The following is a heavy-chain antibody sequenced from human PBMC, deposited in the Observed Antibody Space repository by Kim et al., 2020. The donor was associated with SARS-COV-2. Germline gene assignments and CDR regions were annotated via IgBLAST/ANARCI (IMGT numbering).Heavy chain of an antibody. CDR1: GGTFSSYA. Sequence: SVKVSCKASGGTFSSYAISWVRQALGQGLEWMGGIIPIFGTANYAQKFQGRVTITADESTSTAYMELSSLRSEDTAVYYCARDRGYCSGGSCYDLKSYYYYYYGMDVWGQGTTVTVSS. D-gene: IGHD2-15*01. CDR3: ARDRGYCSGGSCYDLKSYYYYYYGMDV. CDR2: IIPIFGTA. V-gene: IGHV1-69*13. J-gene: IGHJ6*02.